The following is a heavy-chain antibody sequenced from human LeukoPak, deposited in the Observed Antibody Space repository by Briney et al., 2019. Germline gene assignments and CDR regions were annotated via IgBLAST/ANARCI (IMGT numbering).Heavy chain of an antibody. Sequence: PGGSLILTCAAAGLSFSNYDMYWVRQAPGKGLEWVAYISGSGEIIYYAASVKGRFTISRDNANKSVYLRMNSLRVEDTATYYCIPPAAGRYRTISTEYFQHWGQGALVTVSS. D-gene: IGHD2-2*01. J-gene: IGHJ1*01. CDR3: IPPAAGRYRTISTEYFQH. V-gene: IGHV3-48*03. CDR1: GLSFSNYD. CDR2: ISGSGEII.